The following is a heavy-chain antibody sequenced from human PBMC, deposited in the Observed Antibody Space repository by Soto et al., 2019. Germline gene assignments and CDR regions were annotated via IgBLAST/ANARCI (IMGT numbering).Heavy chain of an antibody. CDR3: ARVLTTVTTFPGY. CDR1: GYTFTSYA. CDR2: INAGNGNT. D-gene: IGHD4-4*01. J-gene: IGHJ4*02. V-gene: IGHV1-3*01. Sequence: ASVKVSCKASGYTFTSYAVHWVRQAPGQRLEWMGWINAGNGNTKYPQKFQGRVTITRDTSASTAYMELSSLRSEDTAVYYCARVLTTVTTFPGYWGQGTLVTVSS.